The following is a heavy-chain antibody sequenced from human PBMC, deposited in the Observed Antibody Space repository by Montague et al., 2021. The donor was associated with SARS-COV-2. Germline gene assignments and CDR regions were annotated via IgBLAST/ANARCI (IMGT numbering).Heavy chain of an antibody. CDR3: ARDDIVLQGVTKGMDV. Sequence: SETLSLTCTVSGGSISSSNYYWGWIRQPPGKGLEWIGDMYYSGRPYYNPSLKSRVTISIDTSKNQFSLKLSSVTAADTAVYYCARDDIVLQGVTKGMDVWGQGTTVTVSS. V-gene: IGHV4-39*07. J-gene: IGHJ6*02. D-gene: IGHD3-10*01. CDR1: GGSISSSNYY. CDR2: MYYSGRP.